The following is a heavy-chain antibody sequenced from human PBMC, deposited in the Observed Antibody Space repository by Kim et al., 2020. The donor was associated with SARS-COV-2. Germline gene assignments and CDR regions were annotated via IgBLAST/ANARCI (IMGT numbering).Heavy chain of an antibody. Sequence: TKYSQKFQGRVTITRDTSATTAYLELSSLKSEDTAVYYCSRDLITARLFDYWGQGTPVAVSS. CDR2: T. CDR3: SRDLITARLFDY. D-gene: IGHD5-18*01. J-gene: IGHJ4*02. V-gene: IGHV1-3*01.